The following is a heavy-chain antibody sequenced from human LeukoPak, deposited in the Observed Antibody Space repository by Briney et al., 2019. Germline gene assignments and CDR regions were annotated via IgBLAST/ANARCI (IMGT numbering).Heavy chain of an antibody. Sequence: GGSLRLSCAASGFTFSSYWMHWVRQAPGQGLVWVSRINTDGSSTTYADSVKGRFTISRDNAKNTLYLHMNSLRAEDTAVYYCARVGYERTSDYYYYMDVWGKGTTVTVSS. CDR2: INTDGSST. J-gene: IGHJ6*03. CDR1: GFTFSSYW. D-gene: IGHD5-18*01. CDR3: ARVGYERTSDYYYYMDV. V-gene: IGHV3-74*01.